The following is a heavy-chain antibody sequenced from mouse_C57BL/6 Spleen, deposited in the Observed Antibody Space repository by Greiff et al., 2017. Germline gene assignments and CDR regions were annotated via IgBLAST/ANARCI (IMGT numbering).Heavy chain of an antibody. V-gene: IGHV1-9*01. CDR2: ILPGSGST. J-gene: IGHJ2*01. CDR3: AKGRGITTVVVNCDY. D-gene: IGHD1-1*01. CDR1: GYTFTGYW. Sequence: QVQLQQSGAELMKPGASVKLSCKATGYTFTGYWIEWVKQRPGHGLEWIGEILPGSGSTNDNEKLKGTATFTADTSSNTAYMQLSSLTTEDSAIYYWAKGRGITTVVVNCDYWGQGTTLTVSS.